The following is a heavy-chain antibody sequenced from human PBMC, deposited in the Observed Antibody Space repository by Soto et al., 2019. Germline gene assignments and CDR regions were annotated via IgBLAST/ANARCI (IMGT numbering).Heavy chain of an antibody. CDR1: GFSISSYY. J-gene: IGHJ4*02. V-gene: IGHV4-4*07. CDR2: IYTSGST. D-gene: IGHD3-22*01. CDR3: ARHYYDSSGYYAHFDY. Sequence: PSDTLSLTCPVSGFSISSYYWSWLRPPAGKGLEWIGRIYTSGSTNYNPSLKSRVTMSVDTSKNQFSLKLSSVTAADTAVYYCARHYYDSSGYYAHFDYWGQGNLVTVS.